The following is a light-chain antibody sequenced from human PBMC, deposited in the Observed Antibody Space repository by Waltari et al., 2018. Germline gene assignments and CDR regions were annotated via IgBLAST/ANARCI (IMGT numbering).Light chain of an antibody. CDR2: ENT. V-gene: IGLV1-51*02. J-gene: IGLJ7*01. CDR3: GTWDSSLSGAV. Sequence: QSVLTQPPSVSAAPGPRVPLSCSGGRSNIGNNYLSWYRQFPGTAPKLLIYENTERPSGIPGRFSGSKSGTSATLDITGLQAGDEADYYCGTWDSSLSGAVFGGGTHLTVL. CDR1: RSNIGNNY.